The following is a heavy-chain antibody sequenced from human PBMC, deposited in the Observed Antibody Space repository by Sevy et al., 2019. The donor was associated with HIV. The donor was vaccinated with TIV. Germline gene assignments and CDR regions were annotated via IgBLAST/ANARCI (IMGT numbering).Heavy chain of an antibody. D-gene: IGHD2-21*01. CDR1: GFPFNDHA. CDR2: VSWNSRNI. V-gene: IGHV3-9*01. J-gene: IGHJ6*02. CDR3: AKDINRGCDGINCYPYYYYFYGLDV. Sequence: GGSLRLSCAASGFPFNDHATHWVRQVPGKGLEWVSGVSWNSRNIGYADSVKGRFTISRDNANHFLYLEMNSLRPEDTAFYYCAKDINRGCDGINCYPYYYYFYGLDVWGQGTTVTVSS.